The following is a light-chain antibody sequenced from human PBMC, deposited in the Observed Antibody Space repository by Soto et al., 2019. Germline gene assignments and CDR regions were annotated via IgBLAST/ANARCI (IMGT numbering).Light chain of an antibody. V-gene: IGKV1-12*01. CDR2: ATS. Sequence: DLPMTQSPSSVSASVGDRVTITCRASQYVSEWLAWYQQKPGKAPKPLIYATSKFRSGVPSRFSGSGSGTDYTLTISGLQTEDFATYYCQHSNSVPLTVGGGTKVEIK. J-gene: IGKJ4*01. CDR1: QYVSEW. CDR3: QHSNSVPLT.